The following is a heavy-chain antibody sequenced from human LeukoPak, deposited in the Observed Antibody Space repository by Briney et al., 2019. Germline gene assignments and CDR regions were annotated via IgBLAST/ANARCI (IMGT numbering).Heavy chain of an antibody. CDR3: ARVQAGTLDY. Sequence: GGSLRLFCAASGFTFSRYSMNWVSEAPGKGREWVSYISSSSSTIYYADSVKGRFTISRDNAKNSLYLQMNSLRAEDTAVYYCARVQAGTLDYWGQGTLVTVSS. D-gene: IGHD6-13*01. V-gene: IGHV3-48*01. CDR1: GFTFSRYS. CDR2: ISSSSSTI. J-gene: IGHJ4*02.